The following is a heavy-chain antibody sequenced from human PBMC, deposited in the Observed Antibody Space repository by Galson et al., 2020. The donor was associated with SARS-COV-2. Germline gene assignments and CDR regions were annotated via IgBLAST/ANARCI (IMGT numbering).Heavy chain of an antibody. CDR1: GVSTSSNW. V-gene: IGHV4-4*02. CDR3: ATTSLGFTWDC. CDR2: IYHSGTT. Sequence: SETLSLTCAVSGVSTSSNWWSWVRQSPGKGLEWIGEIYHSGTTNYNPSLTSRVTMSLDTSKNQFSLKVSSVTAADTAIYYCATTSLGFTWDCWGQGTLVTVSS. J-gene: IGHJ4*02. D-gene: IGHD3-3*02.